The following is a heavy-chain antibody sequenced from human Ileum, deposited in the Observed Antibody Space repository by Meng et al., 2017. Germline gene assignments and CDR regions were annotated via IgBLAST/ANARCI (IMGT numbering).Heavy chain of an antibody. D-gene: IGHD1-26*01. V-gene: IGHV7-4-1*02. Sequence: LKEPGPPGKVSSKASRKHFNNYDINWVRQAPGQGLEWMGWINTNTGNPTYAQGFTGRFVFSLDTSVNTAHLQISTLTAEDTAVYYCATSGGGFDYWGQGALVTVSS. J-gene: IGHJ4*02. CDR3: ATSGGGFDY. CDR2: INTNTGNP. CDR1: RKHFNNYD.